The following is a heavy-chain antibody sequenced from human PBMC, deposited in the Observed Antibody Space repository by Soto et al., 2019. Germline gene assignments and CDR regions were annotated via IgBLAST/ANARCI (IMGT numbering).Heavy chain of an antibody. J-gene: IGHJ5*02. CDR2: INHTGGT. D-gene: IGHD3-3*01. V-gene: IGHV4-34*01. CDR3: ATRITVFGLLIPPFDP. CDR1: GGSISSYY. Sequence: SETLSLTCTVSGGSISSYYWNWIRQPPGKGLEWIGEINHTGGTHYNPSLKSRVTMSVDTSKNQFSLRLSSVTAADTAIYYCATRITVFGLLIPPFDPWRQGTQVTVSS.